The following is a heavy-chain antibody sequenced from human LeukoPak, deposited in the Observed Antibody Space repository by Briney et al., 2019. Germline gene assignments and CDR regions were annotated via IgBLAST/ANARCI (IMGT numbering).Heavy chain of an antibody. Sequence: PGGSLRLSCAASGFIFSSYDMSWVRQAPGKGLEWVSAISGSGGSTYYADSVKGRFTISRDNSKNTLFLQINSLRVEDAAVYYCARDAYYYDSSGYYYYFDNWGQGTLVTVSS. J-gene: IGHJ4*02. CDR3: ARDAYYYDSSGYYYYFDN. V-gene: IGHV3-23*01. CDR1: GFIFSSYD. D-gene: IGHD3-22*01. CDR2: ISGSGGST.